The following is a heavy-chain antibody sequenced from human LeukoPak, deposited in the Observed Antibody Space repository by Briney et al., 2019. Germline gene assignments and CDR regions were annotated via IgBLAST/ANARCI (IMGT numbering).Heavy chain of an antibody. Sequence: SETLSLTCAVYGGSFSGYYWSWIRQPPGKGLEWIGEINHSGSTNYNPSLKSRVTISVDTSKNQFSLKLSSVTAADTAVYYCARSPRWIQLWRGLDYWGQGTLVTVSS. CDR1: GGSFSGYY. CDR3: ARSPRWIQLWRGLDY. J-gene: IGHJ4*02. V-gene: IGHV4-34*01. D-gene: IGHD5-18*01. CDR2: INHSGST.